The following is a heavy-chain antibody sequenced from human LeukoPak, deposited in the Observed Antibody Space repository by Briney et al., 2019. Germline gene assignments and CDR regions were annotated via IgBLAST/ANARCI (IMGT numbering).Heavy chain of an antibody. J-gene: IGHJ6*03. CDR2: ISSSSSYI. CDR3: ARGWAVTTLIQSYYYYYMDV. Sequence: GGSLRLSCAASGFTFSSYIMNWVRQAPGKGLEWVSSISSSSSYIYYADSVKGRFTISRDNAKNSLYLQMNSLRAEDTAVYYCARGWAVTTLIQSYYYYYMDVWGKGTTATVSS. CDR1: GFTFSSYI. V-gene: IGHV3-21*01. D-gene: IGHD4-11*01.